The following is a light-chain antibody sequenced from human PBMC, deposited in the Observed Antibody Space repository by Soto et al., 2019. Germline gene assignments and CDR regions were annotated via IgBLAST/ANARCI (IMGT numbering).Light chain of an antibody. V-gene: IGLV1-44*01. J-gene: IGLJ2*01. CDR3: ATWDDSLNVV. CDR1: TSNIGTNT. CDR2: SND. Sequence: QSVLTQSPSSSGTPGQRVSISCSGSTSNIGTNTVSWYQHVPGTAPKLLIYSNDLRPSAVPGRFSGSKSGTSASLAISGLLSEDAADYYCATWDDSLNVVFGGGTQLTVL.